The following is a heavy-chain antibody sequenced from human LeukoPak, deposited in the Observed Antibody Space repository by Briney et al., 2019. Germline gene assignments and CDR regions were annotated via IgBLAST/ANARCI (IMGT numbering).Heavy chain of an antibody. J-gene: IGHJ4*02. CDR2: IYTSGST. CDR1: GGSISSGSYY. D-gene: IGHD3-22*01. CDR3: ASGSSGLIDY. V-gene: IGHV4-61*02. Sequence: SQTLSLTCTVSGGSISSGSYYGSWIRQPAGKGLEWIGRIYTSGSTNYNPSLKSRVTISVDTSKNQFSLKLSSVTAADTAVYYCASGSSGLIDYWGQGTLVTVSS.